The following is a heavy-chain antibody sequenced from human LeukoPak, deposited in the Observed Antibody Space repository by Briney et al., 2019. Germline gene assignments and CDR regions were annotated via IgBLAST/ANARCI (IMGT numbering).Heavy chain of an antibody. D-gene: IGHD4-23*01. CDR3: ARDLLNEGNHLDY. CDR2: INHSGST. J-gene: IGHJ4*02. CDR1: GGSFSGYY. V-gene: IGHV4-34*01. Sequence: SETLSLTCAVYGGSFSGYYWSWIRQPPGKGLEWIGEINHSGSTNYNPSLKSRVTISVDTSKNQFSLKLSSVTAADTAVYYCARDLLNEGNHLDYWAREPWSPSPQ.